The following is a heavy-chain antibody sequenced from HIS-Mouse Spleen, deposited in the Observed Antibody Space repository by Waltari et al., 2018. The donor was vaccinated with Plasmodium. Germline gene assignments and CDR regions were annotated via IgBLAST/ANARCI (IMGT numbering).Heavy chain of an antibody. CDR2: INSDGSST. CDR3: ARTIAVVGTGDALDI. V-gene: IGHV3-74*01. Sequence: EVQLVESGGGLVQPGGSLRLTWSAAGFTFSSHWRHWVRQAPGKGLVWVYRINSDGSSTRYADSVKGRFTISRDNAKNTLYLQMNSLRAEDTAVYYCARTIAVVGTGDALDIWGQGTMVTVSS. D-gene: IGHD6-13*01. CDR1: GFTFSSHW. J-gene: IGHJ3*02.